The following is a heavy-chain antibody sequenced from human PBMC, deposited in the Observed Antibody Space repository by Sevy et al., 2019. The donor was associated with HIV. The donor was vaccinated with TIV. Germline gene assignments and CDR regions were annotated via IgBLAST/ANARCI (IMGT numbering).Heavy chain of an antibody. Sequence: GGSLRLSCAASGFTFSSYWMSWVRQAPGKGLEWVANIKQDGSEKCYVDSVKGRFTISRDNAKNSLYLQMNSLRAEDTAVYYCARDVIGVGNWFDPWGQGTLVTVSS. CDR2: IKQDGSEK. J-gene: IGHJ5*02. D-gene: IGHD1-26*01. CDR1: GFTFSSYW. V-gene: IGHV3-7*01. CDR3: ARDVIGVGNWFDP.